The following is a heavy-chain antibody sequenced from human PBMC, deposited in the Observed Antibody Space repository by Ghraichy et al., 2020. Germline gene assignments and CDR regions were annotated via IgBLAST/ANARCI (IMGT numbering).Heavy chain of an antibody. D-gene: IGHD3-10*01. CDR1: GLTFSTYW. V-gene: IGHV3-7*03. J-gene: IGHJ3*02. CDR2: INQDGSEK. Sequence: GGSLRLSCAASGLTFSTYWMTWVRQAPGKGLEWVANINQDGSEKYYVASVKGRFTISRDNAKNSLYLQMNGLRAEDTAVYYCSSGDTFDIWGQGTMVAVSS. CDR3: SSGDTFDI.